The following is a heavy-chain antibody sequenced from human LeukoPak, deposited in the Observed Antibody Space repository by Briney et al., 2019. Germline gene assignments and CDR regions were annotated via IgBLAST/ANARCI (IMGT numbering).Heavy chain of an antibody. CDR1: GFTFSSYA. CDR2: ISGSGGAT. V-gene: IGHV3-23*01. J-gene: IGHJ6*02. CDR3: AKVAYYYGSGSRYYYFGIDV. Sequence: PGGSLRLSCAASGFTFSSYAMSWVRQAPGKGLEWVSAISGSGGATYYADSVQGRLTISRDNSKNTLYLQMNSLRAEDTAVYYCAKVAYYYGSGSRYYYFGIDVWGPGTTVTVSS. D-gene: IGHD3-10*01.